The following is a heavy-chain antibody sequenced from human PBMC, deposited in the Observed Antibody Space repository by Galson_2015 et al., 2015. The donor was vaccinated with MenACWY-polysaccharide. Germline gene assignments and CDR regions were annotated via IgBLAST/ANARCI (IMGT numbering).Heavy chain of an antibody. CDR3: ARGGKYYYDSSGYLNWFDP. D-gene: IGHD3-22*01. CDR2: MNPNSGNT. Sequence: SVKVSCKASGYSFSGYDINWVRQTTGQGLEWMGWMNPNSGNTGYAQKLQGRVTMTRNTSISIAYMELSSLRSEDTAVYYCARGGKYYYDSSGYLNWFDPWGQGTLVTVSS. V-gene: IGHV1-8*01. J-gene: IGHJ5*02. CDR1: GYSFSGYD.